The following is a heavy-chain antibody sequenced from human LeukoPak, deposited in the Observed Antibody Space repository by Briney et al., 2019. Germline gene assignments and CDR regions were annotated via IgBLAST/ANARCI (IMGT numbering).Heavy chain of an antibody. V-gene: IGHV4-59*01. J-gene: IGHJ6*03. Sequence: SETLSLTCTVSGGSISSYYWSWIRQPPGKGLEWIGYIYYSGSTNYNPSLKSRVTIPVDTSKNQFSLKLSSVTAADTAVYYCARANLDSSSWYLNYYYMDVWGKGTTVTISS. CDR3: ARANLDSSSWYLNYYYMDV. CDR1: GGSISSYY. D-gene: IGHD6-13*01. CDR2: IYYSGST.